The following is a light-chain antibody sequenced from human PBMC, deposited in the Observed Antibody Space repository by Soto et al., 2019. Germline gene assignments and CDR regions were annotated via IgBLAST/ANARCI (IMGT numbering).Light chain of an antibody. CDR2: GAS. CDR1: QRVSSN. Sequence: EIVMTQSPATLSVSPGERATLSYRASQRVSSNLAWYQQKPGQAPRLLIYGASTRATGIPARFSGSGSGTEFTLTIRSLQSEDFAVYYCQQYNNWPPITFGQGTRLEIK. CDR3: QQYNNWPPIT. V-gene: IGKV3-15*01. J-gene: IGKJ5*01.